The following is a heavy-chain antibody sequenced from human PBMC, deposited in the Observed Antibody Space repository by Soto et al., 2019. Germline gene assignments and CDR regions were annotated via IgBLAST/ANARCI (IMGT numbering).Heavy chain of an antibody. CDR1: GYTLTELS. J-gene: IGHJ2*01. V-gene: IGHV1-24*01. CDR3: ATRLHMTTVTRPAWVPKHWYFDL. CDR2: FDPEDGET. D-gene: IGHD4-17*01. Sequence: ASVKVSCKVSGYTLTELSMHWVRQAPGKGLEWMGGFDPEDGETIYAQKFQGRVTMTEDTSTDTAYMELSSLGSEDTAVYYCATRLHMTTVTRPAWVPKHWYFDLWGRGTLVTVSS.